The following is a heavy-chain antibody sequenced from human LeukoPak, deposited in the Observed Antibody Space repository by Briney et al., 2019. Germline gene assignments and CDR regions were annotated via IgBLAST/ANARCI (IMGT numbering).Heavy chain of an antibody. D-gene: IGHD3-9*01. CDR2: IYSGGST. J-gene: IGHJ4*02. V-gene: IGHV3-66*01. Sequence: PGGSLRLSCGASGFTFSNYAMSWVRQAPGKGLEWVSVIYSGGSTYYADSVKGRFTISRDNSKNTLYLQMNSLRAEDTAVYYCARGAGYCDILTGYFKGYYFDYWGQGTLVTVSS. CDR1: GFTFSNYA. CDR3: ARGAGYCDILTGYFKGYYFDY.